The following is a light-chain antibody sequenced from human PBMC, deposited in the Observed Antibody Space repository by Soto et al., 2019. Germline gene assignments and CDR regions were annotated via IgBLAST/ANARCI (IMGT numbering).Light chain of an antibody. Sequence: IQMTQSPSSLSASVGDRVTITCRASQPISNSLAWYQQKPGKVPKVLIYAASTLQSGVPSRFSGSGSGTAFTLTISSLQPEDVATYYCQKSYSAPFTFGPGTKLDIK. J-gene: IGKJ3*01. CDR2: AAS. CDR3: QKSYSAPFT. V-gene: IGKV1-27*01. CDR1: QPISNS.